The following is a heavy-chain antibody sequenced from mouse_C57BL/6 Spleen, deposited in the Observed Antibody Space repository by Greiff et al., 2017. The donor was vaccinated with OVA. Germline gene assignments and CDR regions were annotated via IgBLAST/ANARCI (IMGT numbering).Heavy chain of an antibody. CDR1: GYTFTSYW. CDR2: IDPSDSET. J-gene: IGHJ4*01. Sequence: QVQLQQPGAELVRPGSSVKLSCKASGYTFTSYWMHWVKQRPIQGLEWIGNIDPSDSETHYNQKFKDKATLTVDKSSSTAYMQLSSLTSEDSAVYYCERERLRQDAMDYWGQGTSVTVSS. V-gene: IGHV1-52*01. D-gene: IGHD2-2*01. CDR3: ERERLRQDAMDY.